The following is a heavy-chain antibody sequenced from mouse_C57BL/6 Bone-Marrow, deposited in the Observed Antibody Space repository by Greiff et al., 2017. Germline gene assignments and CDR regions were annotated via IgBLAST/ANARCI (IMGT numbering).Heavy chain of an antibody. CDR1: GFTFSDYG. CDR2: ISSGSSTL. CDR3: ARRGGSSSYWYFDV. D-gene: IGHD1-1*01. Sequence: EVQGVESGGGLVKPGGSLKLSCAASGFTFSDYGMHWVRQAPEKGLEWVAYISSGSSTLYYADTVKGRFTLSRDNAKNTLFLQMTSLRSEDTAMYDCARRGGSSSYWYFDVWGTGTTVTVSS. V-gene: IGHV5-17*01. J-gene: IGHJ1*03.